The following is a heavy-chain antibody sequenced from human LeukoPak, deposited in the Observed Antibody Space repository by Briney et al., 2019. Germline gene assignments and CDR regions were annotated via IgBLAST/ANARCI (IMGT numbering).Heavy chain of an antibody. V-gene: IGHV4-34*01. CDR3: ARVRVAAAGWYY. CDR1: GGSFSGYY. D-gene: IGHD6-13*01. CDR2: INHSGST. J-gene: IGHJ4*02. Sequence: PSETLSLTCAVYGGSFSGYYWSWIRQPPGKGLEWIGEINHSGSTNYNPSLKSRVTISVDTSKNQFSLKLSSVTAADTAVYYCARVRVAAAGWYYWGQGTLVTVSS.